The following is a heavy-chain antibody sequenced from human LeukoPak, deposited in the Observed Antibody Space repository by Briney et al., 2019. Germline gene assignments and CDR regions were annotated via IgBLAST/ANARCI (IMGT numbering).Heavy chain of an antibody. CDR2: IYHSGST. V-gene: IGHV4-30-2*01. Sequence: SETLSLTCTVSGGSISGGGYSWSWIRQPPGEDLEWIGYIYHSGSTSYNPSLQSRVTISIDRSKNQFSLKLSSVTAADAAVYYCARAPGNSGGYHFDYWGQGTLVTVSS. CDR1: GGSISGGGYS. CDR3: ARAPGNSGGYHFDY. J-gene: IGHJ4*02. D-gene: IGHD2-15*01.